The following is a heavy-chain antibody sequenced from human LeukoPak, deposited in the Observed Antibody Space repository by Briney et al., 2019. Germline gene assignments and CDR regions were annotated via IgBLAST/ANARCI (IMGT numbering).Heavy chain of an antibody. Sequence: GGSLRLSCAASGFTFSSYSMNWVRQAPGKGLEWVSYISSSSSTIYYADSVKGRFTISRDNAKNSLYLQMNSLREEDTAVYYCARAFPPPYNWNDADYAFDIWGQGTMVTVSS. CDR3: ARAFPPPYNWNDADYAFDI. CDR2: ISSSSSTI. CDR1: GFTFSSYS. J-gene: IGHJ3*02. V-gene: IGHV3-48*02. D-gene: IGHD1-1*01.